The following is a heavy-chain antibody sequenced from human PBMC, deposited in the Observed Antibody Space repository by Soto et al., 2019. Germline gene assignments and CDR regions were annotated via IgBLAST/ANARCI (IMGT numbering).Heavy chain of an antibody. CDR2: MNPDGSKK. CDR3: ARAPPFAAMDY. CDR1: GLTFRSHW. D-gene: IGHD2-2*01. J-gene: IGHJ4*02. Sequence: GGSLRLSCAVSGLTFRSHWMSWVRQAPGKGLEWVALMNPDGSKKFYVDSVNGRFTISRDNVKDSLYLQMDSLRAEDTAVYYCARAPPFAAMDYWGQGALVTVSS. V-gene: IGHV3-7*01.